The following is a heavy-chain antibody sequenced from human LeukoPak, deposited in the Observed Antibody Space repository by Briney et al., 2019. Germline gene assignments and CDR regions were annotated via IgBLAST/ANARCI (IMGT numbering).Heavy chain of an antibody. CDR1: GGAIISANFY. J-gene: IGHJ4*02. CDR2: INYSGTT. Sequence: PSETLSLTCTVSGGAIISANFYWGWVRQPPGKGLEWVGSINYSGTTYYNPSLRSRLSISVDTSRTQFFLRLNSVTAADTAVYYCGRLFDSWGQGILVTVSS. V-gene: IGHV4-39*01. CDR3: GRLFDS.